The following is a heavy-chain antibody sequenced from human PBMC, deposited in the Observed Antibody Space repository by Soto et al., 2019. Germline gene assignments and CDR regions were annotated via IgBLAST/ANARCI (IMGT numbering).Heavy chain of an antibody. CDR2: IYPGDSDT. J-gene: IGHJ5*02. Sequence: GESLKISCKGSGYSFTSYWIGWVRQMPGKGLEWMGIIYPGDSDTRYSPSFQGQVTISADKSISTAYLQWSSLKASDTAMYYCAIWELSYISWSSENWFDPWGQGTLVTVSS. D-gene: IGHD3-10*01. CDR3: AIWELSYISWSSENWFDP. V-gene: IGHV5-51*01. CDR1: GYSFTSYW.